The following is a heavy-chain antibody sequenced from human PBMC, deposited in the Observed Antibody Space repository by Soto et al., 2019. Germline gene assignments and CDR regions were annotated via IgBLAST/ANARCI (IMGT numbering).Heavy chain of an antibody. CDR2: IIPIFGTA. V-gene: IGHV1-69*12. CDR1: GGTFSSYA. J-gene: IGHJ4*02. Sequence: QVQLVRSGAEVNKPGSSVKVSCKASGGTFSSYAISWVRQAPGQGLESMGGIIPIFGTANYAQKFQGRVTITADESTSTAYMELSSLRSEDTAVYYCARESRYCSGGSCYFLPGIDYWGQGTLVTVSS. CDR3: ARESRYCSGGSCYFLPGIDY. D-gene: IGHD2-15*01.